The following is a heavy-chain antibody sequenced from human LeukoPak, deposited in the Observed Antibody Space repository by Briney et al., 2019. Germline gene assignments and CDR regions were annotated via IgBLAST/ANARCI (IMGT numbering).Heavy chain of an antibody. CDR2: IWYDGSNK. J-gene: IGHJ1*01. D-gene: IGHD3-22*01. V-gene: IGHV3-33*08. Sequence: PGGSLRLSCAASGFTFSNYGMHWVRQAPGKGLEWVAVIWYDGSNKHYADSVKGRFTISRDNSKNTLYLQMNSLRAEDTAVYYCARGDYYDSSGYSQYFQHWGQGTLVTVSS. CDR1: GFTFSNYG. CDR3: ARGDYYDSSGYSQYFQH.